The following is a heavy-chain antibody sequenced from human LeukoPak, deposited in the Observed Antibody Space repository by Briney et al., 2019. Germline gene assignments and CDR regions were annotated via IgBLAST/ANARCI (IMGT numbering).Heavy chain of an antibody. J-gene: IGHJ5*02. CDR1: GITFSSFG. CDR3: ARDGTVTAGPFDP. D-gene: IGHD4-11*01. CDR2: IWYDGSNK. V-gene: IGHV3-33*01. Sequence: GGSLRLSCAAPGITFSSFGMHWLRQAPGKGLEWVAFIWYDGSNKYYADSVKGRFTISRDNSKNTLYLQMNSLRVEDTAVYYCARDGTVTAGPFDPWGRGTLITVSS.